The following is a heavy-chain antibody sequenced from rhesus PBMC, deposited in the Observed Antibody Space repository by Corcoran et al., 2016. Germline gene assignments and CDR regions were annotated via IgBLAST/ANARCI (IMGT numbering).Heavy chain of an antibody. CDR1: AGSIISSY. D-gene: IGHD4-23*01. CDR2: IYGSGSST. V-gene: IGHV4-169*01. Sequence: QLQLQESGTALVKPSEPLSVTCAVSAGSIISSYWSWIRQAPGKGLEWIGYIYGSGSSTNYNLSLKSRVTLSVDTSKTQLSLKLSSVTTAHTAVYYCARNTVTTGAFDFWGQGLRVTVSS. CDR3: ARNTVTTGAFDF. J-gene: IGHJ3*01.